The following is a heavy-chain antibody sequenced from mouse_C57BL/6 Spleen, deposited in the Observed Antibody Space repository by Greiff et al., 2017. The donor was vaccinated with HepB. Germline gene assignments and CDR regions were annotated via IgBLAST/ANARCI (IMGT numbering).Heavy chain of an antibody. D-gene: IGHD3-1*01. V-gene: IGHV5-12*01. CDR2: ISNGGGST. J-gene: IGHJ2*01. CDR3: ARHGDRAFDY. Sequence: EVKVVESGGGLVQPGGSLKLSCAASGFTFSDYYMYWVRQTPEKRLEWVAYISNGGGSTYYPDTVKGRFTISRDNAKNTLYLQMSRLKSEDTAMYYCARHGDRAFDYWGQGTTLTVSS. CDR1: GFTFSDYY.